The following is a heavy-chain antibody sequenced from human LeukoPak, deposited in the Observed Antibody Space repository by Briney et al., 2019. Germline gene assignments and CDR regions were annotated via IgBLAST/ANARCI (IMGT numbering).Heavy chain of an antibody. Sequence: SETLSLTCTVSGGSISSGGYYWSWIRQPPGKGLEWIGYIYHSGSTYYNPSLKSRVTISGDRSKNQFSLNLSSVTAADTAVYYCARDVARDGYNGWFDPWGQGTLVTVSS. V-gene: IGHV4-30-2*01. J-gene: IGHJ5*02. CDR2: IYHSGST. CDR3: ARDVARDGYNGWFDP. D-gene: IGHD5-24*01. CDR1: GGSISSGGYY.